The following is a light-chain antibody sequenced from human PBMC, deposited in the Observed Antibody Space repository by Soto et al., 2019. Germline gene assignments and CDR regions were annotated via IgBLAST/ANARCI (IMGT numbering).Light chain of an antibody. CDR2: DAS. J-gene: IGKJ1*01. V-gene: IGKV1-5*01. CDR1: QSISSW. Sequence: DIQMTQSPSTLSASVGDRVTITCRASQSISSWLAWYQQKPGKAPKLLIYDASSWESGVPSRFSGSGSGTEFTLTISSLQPDDFATYYCKQYNSYSPTFGQGTKVDIK. CDR3: KQYNSYSPT.